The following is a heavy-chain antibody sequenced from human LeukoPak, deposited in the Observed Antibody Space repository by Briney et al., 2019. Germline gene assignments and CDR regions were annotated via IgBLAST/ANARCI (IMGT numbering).Heavy chain of an antibody. CDR3: ARDLHYDIST. V-gene: IGHV4-39*07. D-gene: IGHD3-9*01. CDR1: GGPISSSSYY. Sequence: PSETLSLTCTVSGGPISSSSYYWGWIRQPPGKGLEWIGSIYYSGTTYYNPSLESRVAISVDTSKNQFSMKLSSVTAADTAVYYCARDLHYDISTWGQGTLVTVSS. CDR2: IYYSGTT. J-gene: IGHJ5*02.